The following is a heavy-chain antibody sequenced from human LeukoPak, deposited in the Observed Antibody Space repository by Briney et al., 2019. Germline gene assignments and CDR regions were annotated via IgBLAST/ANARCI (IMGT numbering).Heavy chain of an antibody. J-gene: IGHJ4*02. CDR1: GFTFSNAW. D-gene: IGHD3-22*01. CDR3: TRDRVYYDSSGYYHFDY. CDR2: IKSKTDGGTT. V-gene: IGHV3-15*01. Sequence: GGSLRLSCAASGFTFSNAWMSWVRQAPGKGLEWVGRIKSKTDGGTTDYAAPVKGRFTISRDDSKNTLYLQMNSLKTEDTAVYYCTRDRVYYDSSGYYHFDYWGQGTLVTVSS.